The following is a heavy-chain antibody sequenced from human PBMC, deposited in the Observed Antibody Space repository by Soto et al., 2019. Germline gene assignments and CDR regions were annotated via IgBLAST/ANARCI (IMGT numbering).Heavy chain of an antibody. Sequence: SCPTLVNPTQTLTLTCTFSRFSLTTNGVAGVWFRQPPGRALEWLALIYWDDDERYSASLRSRLTISKDTSKTQVVLAMTNTAPMDTGTYSCVHREVSNGAWLDTRGRGNLVTVS. CDR1: RFSLTTNGVA. V-gene: IGHV2-5*02. D-gene: IGHD7-27*01. J-gene: IGHJ5*02. CDR3: VHREVSNGAWLDT. CDR2: IYWDDDE.